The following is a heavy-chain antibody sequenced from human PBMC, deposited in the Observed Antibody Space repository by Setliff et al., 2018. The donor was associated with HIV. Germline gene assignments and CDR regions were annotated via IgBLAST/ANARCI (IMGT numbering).Heavy chain of an antibody. CDR3: ARVRLIFTMIVVVSGAFDI. J-gene: IGHJ3*02. CDR2: ISAYNGNT. V-gene: IGHV1-18*01. Sequence: ASVKVSCKASGYTFTSYGISWVRQAPGQGLGWMGWISAYNGNTNYAQKLQGRVTMTTDTSTSTAYMELRSLRSDDTAVYYCARVRLIFTMIVVVSGAFDIWGQGTMVTVSS. CDR1: GYTFTSYG. D-gene: IGHD3-22*01.